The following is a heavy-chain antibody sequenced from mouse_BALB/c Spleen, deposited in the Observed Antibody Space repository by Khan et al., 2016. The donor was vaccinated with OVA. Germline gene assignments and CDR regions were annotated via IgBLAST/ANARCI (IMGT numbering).Heavy chain of an antibody. V-gene: IGHV1-42*01. J-gene: IGHJ3*01. Sequence: VQLVQSGRGLVKPGASVKLSCKASGFSFTTYYLHWVLQTPGKSLEWVGYVDTVSSGTTYHHKFKGKVTLSVDKSSSTAYLHLSNLTSEDSAVYYCTSNVYVGWFAYWGQGTMVTVS. CDR1: GFSFTTYY. CDR2: VDTVSSGT. D-gene: IGHD2-2*01. CDR3: TSNVYVGWFAY.